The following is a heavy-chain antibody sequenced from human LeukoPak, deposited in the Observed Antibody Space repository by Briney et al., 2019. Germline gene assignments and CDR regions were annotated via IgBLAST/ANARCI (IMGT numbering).Heavy chain of an antibody. V-gene: IGHV4-34*01. Sequence: PSETLSLTCAVYSGSFSGYHWTWLRQPPGKGLEWIGEINHSGSTNYNPSLKSRITISVDTSKNQFSLKLSSVTAADTAVYYCARGPRPRYCSGGSCYMFDPWGQGTLVTVSS. CDR1: SGSFSGYH. CDR3: ARGPRPRYCSGGSCYMFDP. D-gene: IGHD2-15*01. CDR2: INHSGST. J-gene: IGHJ5*02.